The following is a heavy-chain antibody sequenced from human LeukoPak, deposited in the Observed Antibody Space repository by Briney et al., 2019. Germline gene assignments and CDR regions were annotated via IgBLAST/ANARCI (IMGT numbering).Heavy chain of an antibody. CDR3: ARRGFTYGYFDY. Sequence: SETLSLTCTVSAGSISSYYWIWIRQPPGKGLEWIGYIYHSGSTNYNPSLKSRVTMSVDTSRNQFSLKLSSVTAADTAVFYCARRGFTYGYFDYWGQGTLVAVSS. CDR1: AGSISSYY. V-gene: IGHV4-59*08. D-gene: IGHD5-18*01. J-gene: IGHJ4*02. CDR2: IYHSGST.